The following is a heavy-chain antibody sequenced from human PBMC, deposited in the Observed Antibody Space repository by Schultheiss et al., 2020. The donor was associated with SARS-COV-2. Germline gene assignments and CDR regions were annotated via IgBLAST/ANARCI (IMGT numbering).Heavy chain of an antibody. CDR3: ARLGYCSGGSCYSYYYGMDV. V-gene: IGHV1-69*06. D-gene: IGHD2-15*01. J-gene: IGHJ6*02. CDR1: GYTFTGYY. CDR2: IIPIFGTA. Sequence: SVKVSCKASGYTFTGYYMHWVRQAPGQGLEWMGGIIPIFGTANYAQKFQGRVTITADKSTSTAYMELRSLRSDDTAVYYCARLGYCSGGSCYSYYYGMDVWGQGTTVTVSS.